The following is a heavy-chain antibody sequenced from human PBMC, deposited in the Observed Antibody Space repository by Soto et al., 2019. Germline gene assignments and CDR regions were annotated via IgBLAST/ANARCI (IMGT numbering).Heavy chain of an antibody. Sequence: ASVKVSCKTSGFTFTSYPFSWVRQAPGQGLEWLAWVHPYEGTTKVAHQFRDRITLTTDTSAATVFMELTGLTSDDTAIYFCAGEYYSSTTWIDYWGQGTLVTVSS. J-gene: IGHJ4*02. CDR3: AGEYYSSTTWIDY. V-gene: IGHV1-18*04. CDR1: GFTFTSYP. CDR2: VHPYEGTT. D-gene: IGHD5-12*01.